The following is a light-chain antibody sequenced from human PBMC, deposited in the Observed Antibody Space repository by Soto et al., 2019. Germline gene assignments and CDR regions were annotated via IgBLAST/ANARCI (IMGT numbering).Light chain of an antibody. J-gene: IGKJ2*01. CDR3: QQSYSTPRT. CDR1: QTFFTN. CDR2: AAS. V-gene: IGKV1-39*01. Sequence: DIQMTQSPSSLSASVGDRVSITCRQSQTFFTNLIWIQQKPGKAPKLLISAASNLQSGVPSRFSGSGSETEFTLTISSVQPEDFATYYCQQSYSTPRTFGQGTKLEIK.